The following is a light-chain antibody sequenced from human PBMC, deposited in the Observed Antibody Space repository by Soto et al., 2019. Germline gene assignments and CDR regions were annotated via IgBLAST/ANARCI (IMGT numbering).Light chain of an antibody. J-gene: IGKJ5*01. CDR3: MQSTQLPPT. Sequence: DLVMTLTPLSLSVDPGQPSSISCKSSRSLLHITGETFLFWYLQKPGQSPQLLIYEVSTRVSGVPDRFSGSGSGTDFTLEISRVETDDVGIYYCMQSTQLPPTFGQGTRLEIK. V-gene: IGKV2D-29*02. CDR2: EVS. CDR1: RSLLHITGETF.